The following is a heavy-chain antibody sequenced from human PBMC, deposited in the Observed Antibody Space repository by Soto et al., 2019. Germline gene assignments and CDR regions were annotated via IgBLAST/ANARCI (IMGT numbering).Heavy chain of an antibody. D-gene: IGHD3-3*01. J-gene: IGHJ4*02. CDR1: GGSISSYY. CDR2: IYYSGST. Sequence: PSETLSLTCTVSGGSISSYYWSWIRQPPGKGLEWIGYIYYSGSTNYNPSLKSRVTISVDTSKNQFSLKLSSVTAADTAVYYCARHAPQLRFLKARNGYFDYWGQGTLVTVSS. V-gene: IGHV4-59*08. CDR3: ARHAPQLRFLKARNGYFDY.